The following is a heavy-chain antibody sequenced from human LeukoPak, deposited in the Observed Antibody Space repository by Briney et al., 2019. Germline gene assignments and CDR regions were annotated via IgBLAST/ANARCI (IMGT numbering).Heavy chain of an antibody. J-gene: IGHJ4*02. CDR3: ARGKWGAGTGLFDY. CDR2: ISSSSSTI. D-gene: IGHD6-19*01. CDR1: GFTFSSYS. Sequence: PGGSLRLSCAASGFTFSSYSMNWVRQAPGKGLEWVSYISSSSSTIYYADSVKGRFTISRDNAKNSLYLQMNSLRAEDTAVYYCARGKWGAGTGLFDYWGQGTLVTVSS. V-gene: IGHV3-48*04.